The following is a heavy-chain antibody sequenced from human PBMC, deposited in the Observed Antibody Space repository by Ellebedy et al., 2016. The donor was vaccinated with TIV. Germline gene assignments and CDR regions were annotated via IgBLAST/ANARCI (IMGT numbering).Heavy chain of an antibody. Sequence: PGGSLRLSCAASGISLRSYAMSWVRQAPGKGLEWVAHINPDGSAEYYVDSVKGRFTISRDNAKRSMFLQMNSLRVDDTAVYYCVTWGQSYGRWGQGSLVTISS. CDR2: INPDGSAE. D-gene: IGHD3-16*01. J-gene: IGHJ4*02. CDR1: GISLRSYA. V-gene: IGHV3-7*03. CDR3: VTWGQSYGR.